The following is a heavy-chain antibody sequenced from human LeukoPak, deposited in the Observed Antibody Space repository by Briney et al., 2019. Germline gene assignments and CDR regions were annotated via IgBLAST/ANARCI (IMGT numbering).Heavy chain of an antibody. V-gene: IGHV1-69*01. J-gene: IGHJ4*02. CDR1: GGTFSGYA. CDR3: ARGRDFGELHD. CDR2: IIPIFGTA. Sequence: ASVKVSCKASGGTFSGYAISWVRQAPGQGLEWMGGIIPIFGTANYAQKFQGRVTITADESTSTAYMELSSLRSEDTAVYYCARGRDFGELHDWGQGTLVTVSS. D-gene: IGHD3-10*01.